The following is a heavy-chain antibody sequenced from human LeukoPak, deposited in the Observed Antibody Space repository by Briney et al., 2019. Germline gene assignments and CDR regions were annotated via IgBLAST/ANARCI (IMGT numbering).Heavy chain of an antibody. CDR1: GGSINSYY. CDR3: ARMTEGSLSPFDY. Sequence: SETLSLTCTVSGGSINSYYWSWIRQPAGKGLEWIGRIYTSGSTNHSPSLKSRVTMSVDTSKNQFSLRLSSVTAADTAVYYCARMTEGSLSPFDYWGQGTLVTVSS. V-gene: IGHV4-4*07. J-gene: IGHJ4*02. CDR2: IYTSGST. D-gene: IGHD6-19*01.